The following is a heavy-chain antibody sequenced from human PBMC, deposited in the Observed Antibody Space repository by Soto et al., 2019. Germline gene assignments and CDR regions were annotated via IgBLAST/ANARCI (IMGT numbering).Heavy chain of an antibody. V-gene: IGHV3-30-3*01. D-gene: IGHD2-15*01. CDR2: ISYDGSNK. J-gene: IGHJ4*02. Sequence: QVQLVESGGGVVQPGRSLRLSCAASGFTFSSYAMHWVRQAPGKGLEWVAVISYDGSNKYYADSVKGRLTISRDNSKNTLYLQMNSLRAEDTAVYYCAREGDYCSGGSRYSGYFDYWGQGTLVTVSS. CDR3: AREGDYCSGGSRYSGYFDY. CDR1: GFTFSSYA.